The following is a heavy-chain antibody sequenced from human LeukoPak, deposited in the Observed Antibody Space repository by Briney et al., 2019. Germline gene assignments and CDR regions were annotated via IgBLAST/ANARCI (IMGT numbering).Heavy chain of an antibody. Sequence: SETLSLTCTVSGRYISSSSYYWGWIRQPPGTGLEWIGSIYYSGSTYYNPSLKSRVTISVDTSKNQFSLKLSSVTAANTAVYYCAKTTVAAHEAFDYWGQGTLVTVSS. V-gene: IGHV4-39*01. CDR3: AKTTVAAHEAFDY. J-gene: IGHJ4*02. CDR2: IYYSGST. CDR1: GRYISSSSYY. D-gene: IGHD6-19*01.